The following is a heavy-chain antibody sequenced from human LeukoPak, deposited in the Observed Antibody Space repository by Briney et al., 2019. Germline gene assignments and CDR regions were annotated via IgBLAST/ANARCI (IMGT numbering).Heavy chain of an antibody. Sequence: MASETLSLTCTVSGDSINTNLWNWIRQPPGRGLEWIGYIYYSGSSNYNPSLKSRGAISIDTSKTQFSPKLSPVTPADTAVYYSARVHHSAGWYGYYFDFWGQGALVTVSS. J-gene: IGHJ4*02. CDR3: ARVHHSAGWYGYYFDF. CDR1: GDSINTNL. V-gene: IGHV4-59*01. D-gene: IGHD6-19*01. CDR2: IYYSGSS.